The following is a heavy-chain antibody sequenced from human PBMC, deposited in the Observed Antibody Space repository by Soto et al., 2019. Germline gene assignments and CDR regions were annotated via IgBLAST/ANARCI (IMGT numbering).Heavy chain of an antibody. CDR1: GFTFSSYG. V-gene: IGHV3-30*18. J-gene: IGHJ4*02. D-gene: IGHD2-8*01. CDR2: ISYDGSNK. CDR3: AKGAVKNGVSPLSYFDY. Sequence: QVQLVESGGGVVQPGRSLRLSCAASGFTFSSYGMHWVRQAPGKGLESVAVISYDGSNKYYADSVKGRFTISRDNSKNTLYLQMNSLRAEDTAVYYCAKGAVKNGVSPLSYFDYWGPGTLVTVSS.